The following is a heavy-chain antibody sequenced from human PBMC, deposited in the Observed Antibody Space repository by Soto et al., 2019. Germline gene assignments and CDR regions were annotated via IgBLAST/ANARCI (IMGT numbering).Heavy chain of an antibody. CDR2: TYYRSKWYN. Sequence: SETLSLTCAISGDSVSSNSAAWNWIRQSPSRGLEWLGRTYYRSKWYNDYAVSVKSRITINPDTSKNQFSLQLNSVTPEDTAVYYCARNDGAAAGIFNRFDPWGQGTLVTVSS. D-gene: IGHD6-13*01. CDR1: GDSVSSNSAA. J-gene: IGHJ5*02. V-gene: IGHV6-1*01. CDR3: ARNDGAAAGIFNRFDP.